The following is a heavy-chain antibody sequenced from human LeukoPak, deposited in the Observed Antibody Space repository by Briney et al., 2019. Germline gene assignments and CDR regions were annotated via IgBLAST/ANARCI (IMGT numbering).Heavy chain of an antibody. CDR3: ARDTRTMTAVTRGQHYYYGLDV. V-gene: IGHV1-46*01. CDR1: GYTFTNYY. D-gene: IGHD4-17*01. Sequence: ASVKVSCKASGYTFTNYYLHWGRQAPEHGLGWMAIINPSVGGTNYEQKLQGRVTVTRDTSTSTVYMELSSLRSEDTAVYYCARDTRTMTAVTRGQHYYYGLDVWGQGTTVTVSS. CDR2: INPSVGGT. J-gene: IGHJ6*02.